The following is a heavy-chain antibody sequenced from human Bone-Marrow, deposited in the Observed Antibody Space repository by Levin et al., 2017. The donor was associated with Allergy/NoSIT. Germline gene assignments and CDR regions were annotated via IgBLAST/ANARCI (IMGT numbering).Heavy chain of an antibody. V-gene: IGHV3-30*04. CDR3: AREYYGSGSSGFVRWFDP. J-gene: IGHJ5*02. CDR2: ISYDGSVK. CDR1: GFTFGTYS. D-gene: IGHD3-10*01. Sequence: GESLKISCVASGFTFGTYSMHWVRQAPGRGLEWVAVISYDGSVKYYRDSAKGRFTISRDNSKNTLYLDMNTLRLEDTAVYYCAREYYGSGSSGFVRWFDPWGQGTLVTVSS.